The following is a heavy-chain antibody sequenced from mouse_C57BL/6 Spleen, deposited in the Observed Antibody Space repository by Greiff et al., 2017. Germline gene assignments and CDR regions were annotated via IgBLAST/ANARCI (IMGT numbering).Heavy chain of an antibody. CDR1: GYAFSSSW. D-gene: IGHD2-5*01. V-gene: IGHV1-82*01. J-gene: IGHJ1*03. CDR2: IYPGDGDT. CDR3: SSWGSNFFDV. Sequence: QVQLQQSGPELVKPGASVKISCKASGYAFSSSWMNWVKQRPGKGLEWIGRIYPGDGDTNYNGKFKGKATLTADKSSSTAYMQLSSLTSVDSAVYFCSSWGSNFFDVWGTGTSVTVSS.